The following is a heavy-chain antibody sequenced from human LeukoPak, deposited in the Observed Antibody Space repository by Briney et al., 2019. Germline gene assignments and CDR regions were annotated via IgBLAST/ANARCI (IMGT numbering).Heavy chain of an antibody. V-gene: IGHV3-30*02. J-gene: IGHJ4*02. CDR3: AKPSGSGVDY. CDR1: GFIFDAHD. Sequence: GGSLRLSCGASGFIFDAHDMHWVRQAPGKGLEWVAFIRSDGYHTYYADSVKGRFTITRDNSKNTLYLQMSSLRLEDMALYYCAKPSGSGVDYWGRGTRVTVSS. CDR2: IRSDGYHT. D-gene: IGHD1-26*01.